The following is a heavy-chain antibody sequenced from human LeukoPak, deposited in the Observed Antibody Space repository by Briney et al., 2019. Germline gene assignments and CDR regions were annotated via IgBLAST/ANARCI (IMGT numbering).Heavy chain of an antibody. V-gene: IGHV3-7*04. CDR2: IHLDGSEK. Sequence: GGSLRLSCEASGFXFSSYWISWVRQAPGKGLEWVANIHLDGSEKYHVDSVRGRFTISRDNAKNSLYLQMNSLRAGDTAVYYCAREYSRSLANWGQGTLVTVSS. CDR1: GFXFSSYW. J-gene: IGHJ4*02. CDR3: AREYSRSLAN. D-gene: IGHD2-15*01.